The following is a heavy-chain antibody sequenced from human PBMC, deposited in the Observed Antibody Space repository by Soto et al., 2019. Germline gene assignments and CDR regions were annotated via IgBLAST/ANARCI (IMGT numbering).Heavy chain of an antibody. Sequence: SETLSLPCTVAGVSGSTGGYFWTWIRQHPGKGLEWIGNIYYSGMTYYNPSLRGRVSISLDPSESQFSLKLNSVTAADTAVYYCARDSSGPGYSYGKFDYWGQGALVTVSS. CDR1: GVSGSTGGYF. CDR3: ARDSSGPGYSYGKFDY. CDR2: IYYSGMT. V-gene: IGHV4-31*03. J-gene: IGHJ4*02. D-gene: IGHD5-18*01.